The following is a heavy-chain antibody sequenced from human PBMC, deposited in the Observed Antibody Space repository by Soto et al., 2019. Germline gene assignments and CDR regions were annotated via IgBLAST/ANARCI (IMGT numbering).Heavy chain of an antibody. CDR2: ISGSAGST. CDR3: TKDLWPYLPAGGEFDS. Sequence: GGSLRLSCAASGFTFSSYAMGWVRQAPGKGLEWVSAISGSAGSTYYADSVKGRFTISRDNSKNTLYLQMNSLRAEDTAVFYCTKDLWPYLPAGGEFDSWGQGTLVTVSS. D-gene: IGHD3-16*01. V-gene: IGHV3-23*01. CDR1: GFTFSSYA. J-gene: IGHJ4*02.